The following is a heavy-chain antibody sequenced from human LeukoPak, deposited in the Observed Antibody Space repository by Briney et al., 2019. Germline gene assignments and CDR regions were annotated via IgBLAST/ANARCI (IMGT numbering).Heavy chain of an antibody. CDR3: ARGVLTGIDYFDY. CDR2: IHSSGAT. V-gene: IGHV3-53*01. CDR1: GFTGSNNY. Sequence: GGSLRLSCAASGFTGSNNYVSWVRQAPGMGLEWVSAIHSSGATCYADSVKGRFTISRDTSKNTLYLQISSLRVEDTAVYYCARGVLTGIDYFDYWGQGTLVSVSS. J-gene: IGHJ4*02. D-gene: IGHD7-27*01.